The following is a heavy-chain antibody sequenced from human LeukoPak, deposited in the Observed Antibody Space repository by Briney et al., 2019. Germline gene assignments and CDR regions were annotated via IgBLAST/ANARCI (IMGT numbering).Heavy chain of an antibody. Sequence: GGSLRLSCAASGFTFSSYAMSWVRQAPGQGLEWASVISGSGDSTYYADSVKGRFTISRDNSKNTLYLQMNSLRAEDTAVYYCAKDSISYYGMDVWGQGTTVTVSS. V-gene: IGHV3-23*01. J-gene: IGHJ6*02. CDR2: ISGSGDST. CDR3: AKDSISYYGMDV. CDR1: GFTFSSYA. D-gene: IGHD3-3*02.